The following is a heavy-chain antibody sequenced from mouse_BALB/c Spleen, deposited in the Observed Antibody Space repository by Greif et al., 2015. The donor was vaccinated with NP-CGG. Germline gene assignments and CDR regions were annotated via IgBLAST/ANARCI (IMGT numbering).Heavy chain of an antibody. CDR2: ISNGGGST. Sequence: EVKLVESGGGLVQPGGSLKLSCAASGFTFSSYTMSWVRQTPEKRLEWVAYISNGGGSTYYPDTVKGRFTISRDNAKNTLYLQMSSLKSEDTAMYYCARHENYYGSSYTMDYWGQGTSVTVSS. CDR1: GFTFSSYT. V-gene: IGHV5-12-2*01. D-gene: IGHD1-1*01. CDR3: ARHENYYGSSYTMDY. J-gene: IGHJ4*01.